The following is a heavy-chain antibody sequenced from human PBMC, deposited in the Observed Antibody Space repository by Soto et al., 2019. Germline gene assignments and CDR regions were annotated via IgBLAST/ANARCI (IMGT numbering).Heavy chain of an antibody. CDR2: INHRRST. Sequence: QVQLPQWGAGLLRPSETLSLTCAFYGGSFSDDYWSWIRQSPGKGLEWIGEINHRRSTKYNSSLKRRLTISVDKSKNQFPLNLNYVTAADTAIYYCARRSFSGYYSWGRGTRVTV. V-gene: IGHV4-34*01. J-gene: IGHJ5*02. D-gene: IGHD5-12*01. CDR1: GGSFSDDY. CDR3: ARRSFSGYYS.